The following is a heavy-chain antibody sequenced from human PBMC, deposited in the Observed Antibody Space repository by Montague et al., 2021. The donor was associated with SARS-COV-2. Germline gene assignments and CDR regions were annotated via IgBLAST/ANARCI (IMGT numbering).Heavy chain of an antibody. CDR2: ISFDGNVK. CDR1: GFIFKKYA. Sequence: SLSLSCAASGFIFKKYALHWVRQTPGKGLEWVAVISFDGNVKYYADSVKGRFTISRDNSRSTLYLQMNSLRIEDTAVYYCARAFAMVRGVVDDDWGQGTLVTVSS. CDR3: ARAFAMVRGVVDDD. J-gene: IGHJ4*02. D-gene: IGHD3-10*01. V-gene: IGHV3-30*04.